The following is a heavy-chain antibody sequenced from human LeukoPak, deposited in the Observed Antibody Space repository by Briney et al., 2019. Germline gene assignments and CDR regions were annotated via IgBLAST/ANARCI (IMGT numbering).Heavy chain of an antibody. CDR2: ISSSSYT. V-gene: IGHV3-11*06. Sequence: GGSLRLSCAASGFTFSDYYMSWIRQAPGKGLEWVSYISSSSYTNYADSVKGRFTISRDNAKNSLYLQMNSLRAEDTAVYYCARSAYCGGDCYPAPLDYWGQGTLVTVSS. CDR3: ARSAYCGGDCYPAPLDY. D-gene: IGHD2-21*02. J-gene: IGHJ4*02. CDR1: GFTFSDYY.